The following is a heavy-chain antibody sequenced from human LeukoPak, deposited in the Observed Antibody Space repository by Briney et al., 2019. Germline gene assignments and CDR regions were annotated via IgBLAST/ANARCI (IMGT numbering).Heavy chain of an antibody. CDR1: SYFISRGYY. J-gene: IGHJ4*02. CDR3: ATHLDYSSAWSSFDY. CDR2: IDHSGST. Sequence: SETLSLTCAVSSYFISRGYYWGWIRQPPAKGPEGIESIDHSGSTFYTTSLKSRGTISGDTSKNKSSLKLSSVTAADTAVYYCATHLDYSSAWSSFDYWGQGTLVTVSS. D-gene: IGHD6-6*01. V-gene: IGHV4-38-2*01.